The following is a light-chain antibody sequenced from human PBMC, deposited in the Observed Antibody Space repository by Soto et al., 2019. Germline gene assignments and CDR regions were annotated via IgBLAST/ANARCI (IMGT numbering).Light chain of an antibody. CDR1: ISDVTGYNY. J-gene: IGLJ1*01. Sequence: QSVLTQPASVSGSPGQSITISCTGTISDVTGYNYVSWYQQHPGKAPKLMIYEVSNRPSGVSNRFSGSKSGNTASLTISGLQTEDEADYYCSSYTINTLYVFGTGTKATVL. CDR2: EVS. V-gene: IGLV2-14*01. CDR3: SSYTINTLYV.